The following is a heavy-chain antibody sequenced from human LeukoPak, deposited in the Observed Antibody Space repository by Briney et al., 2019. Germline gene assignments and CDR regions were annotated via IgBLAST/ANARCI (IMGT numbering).Heavy chain of an antibody. CDR1: GFTFSSYG. V-gene: IGHV3-23*01. CDR2: ISGSGGST. CDR3: ARGILAYSSSWYVSWFDP. Sequence: GGTLRLSCAASGFTFSSYGMSWVRQAPGKGLEWVSAISGSGGSTYYADSVKGRFTISRDNSKNTLYLQMNSLRAEDTAVYYCARGILAYSSSWYVSWFDPWGQGTLVTVSS. J-gene: IGHJ5*02. D-gene: IGHD6-13*01.